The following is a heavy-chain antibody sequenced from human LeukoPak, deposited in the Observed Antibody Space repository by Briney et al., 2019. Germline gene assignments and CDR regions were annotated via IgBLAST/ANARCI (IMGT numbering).Heavy chain of an antibody. CDR3: ARGKRLSLYYYYYMDV. J-gene: IGHJ6*03. D-gene: IGHD6-25*01. Sequence: SETLSLTCAVCGGSLSGYYWSWLRQPPGKGLEWIGEINHSGSTNYNPSLKSRVTISVDTSKNQFSLKLSSVTAADTAVYYCARGKRLSLYYYYYMDVWGKGTTVTVSS. CDR2: INHSGST. CDR1: GGSLSGYY. V-gene: IGHV4-34*01.